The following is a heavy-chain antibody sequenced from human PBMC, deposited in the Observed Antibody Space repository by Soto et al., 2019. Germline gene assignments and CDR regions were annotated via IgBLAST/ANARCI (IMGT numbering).Heavy chain of an antibody. CDR2: ITYRGST. V-gene: IGHV4-31*03. CDR1: GGSINSGDSY. CDR3: ARDAPGLAPY. Sequence: QVQLQESGPGLVRPSQTLSLTCTVSGGSINSGDSYWNWIRQHPEKGLEWIGYITYRGSTFYNPSLKSRIIISVDTSKNQFSLKLSSVTAADTAVYYCARDAPGLAPYWCQGTLVTVSS. J-gene: IGHJ4*02. D-gene: IGHD3-3*02.